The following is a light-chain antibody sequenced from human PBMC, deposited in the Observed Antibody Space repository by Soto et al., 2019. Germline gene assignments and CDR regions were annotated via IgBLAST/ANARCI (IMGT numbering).Light chain of an antibody. CDR2: EVS. CDR3: SSYTSSSTYV. Sequence: QSALTQPASVSGSPGQSITISCTATSSDVGAYNYVSWHQQHPGKAPKLMIYEVSNRPSGVSNRFSGSKSGNAASLTISGLQAEDEADYYCSSYTSSSTYVFGTGTKLTVL. J-gene: IGLJ1*01. V-gene: IGLV2-14*01. CDR1: SSDVGAYNY.